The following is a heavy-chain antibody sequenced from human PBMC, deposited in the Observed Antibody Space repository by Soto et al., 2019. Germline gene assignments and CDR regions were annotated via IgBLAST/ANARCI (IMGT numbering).Heavy chain of an antibody. J-gene: IGHJ6*02. Sequence: SVKVSCKASGGTFSSYAISWVRQAPGQGLEWMGGIIPIFGTANYAQKFQGRVTITADESTSTAYMELSSLRSEDTAVYYCARLTLRFLEWAQYGMDVWGQGTTVTVSS. CDR1: GGTFSSYA. CDR2: IIPIFGTA. D-gene: IGHD3-3*01. CDR3: ARLTLRFLEWAQYGMDV. V-gene: IGHV1-69*13.